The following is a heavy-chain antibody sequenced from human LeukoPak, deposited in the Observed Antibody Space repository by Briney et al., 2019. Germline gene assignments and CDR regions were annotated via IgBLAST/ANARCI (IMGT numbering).Heavy chain of an antibody. V-gene: IGHV3-21*01. CDR1: EFSFTTYT. Sequence: PGGSLRLSCAASEFSFTTYTMNWVRQAPGKGLEWVSSISSSSFYVYYADSVRGRFTISRDNAKNSLYLQMNSLRVEDTAVYYCARDRRSNYDSSACFDHWGQGILVTVSS. CDR2: ISSSSFYV. CDR3: ARDRRSNYDSSACFDH. D-gene: IGHD3-22*01. J-gene: IGHJ4*02.